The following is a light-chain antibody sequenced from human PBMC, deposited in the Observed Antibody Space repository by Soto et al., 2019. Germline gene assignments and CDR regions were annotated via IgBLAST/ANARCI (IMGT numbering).Light chain of an antibody. CDR2: WPS. V-gene: IGKV4-1*01. CDR1: DSLYFNSNNQNY. CDR3: QQYYTSPPT. J-gene: IGKJ1*01. Sequence: DIVLTQSPDSLAVSPGEKATIHSKSSDSLYFNSNNQNYLAWYQQKPGQPPKLLIFWPSTRASGVPDRFSGSGSGTDCTLTISSLQAEDVAVYICQQYYTSPPTFGQGTKVDI.